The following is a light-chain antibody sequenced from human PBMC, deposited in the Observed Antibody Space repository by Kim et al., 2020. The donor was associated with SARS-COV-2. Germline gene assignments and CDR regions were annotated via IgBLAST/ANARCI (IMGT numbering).Light chain of an antibody. CDR3: NSRDNSGNHLV. J-gene: IGLJ2*01. V-gene: IGLV3-19*01. CDR1: SLRSYY. CDR2: GKN. Sequence: SSELTQDPAVSVALGQTVRITCQGDSLRSYYASWYQQKLGQAPVLVIYGKNNRPSGIPDRFSGSSSGNTASLTITGAQAEDEADYYCNSRDNSGNHLVFGGGTQLTVL.